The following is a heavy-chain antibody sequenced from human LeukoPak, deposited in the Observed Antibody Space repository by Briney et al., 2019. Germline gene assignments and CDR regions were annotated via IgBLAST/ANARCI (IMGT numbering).Heavy chain of an antibody. CDR2: IYYSGST. CDR1: GGSISSTSYY. CDR3: ARSFDHHPDY. V-gene: IGHV4-39*01. Sequence: SETLSLTCTVSGGSISSTSYYWGWIRQPPGKGLEWIGSIYYSGSTYYNPSLKSRVTISVDMSKNQLSLKLSSVTAADTAVYYCARSFDHHPDYWGQGTLSPSPQ. D-gene: IGHD1-14*01. J-gene: IGHJ4*02.